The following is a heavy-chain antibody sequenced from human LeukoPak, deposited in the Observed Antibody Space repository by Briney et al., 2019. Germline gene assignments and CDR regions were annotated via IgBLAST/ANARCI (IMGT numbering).Heavy chain of an antibody. Sequence: GGSLRLSCAASGFTFSSYGMHWVRQAPGKGLEWVAVISYDGSNKYYADSVKGRFTISRDNSKNTLYLQMNSLRAEDTALYYCAKDNYYDFWSGYPTYDAFDIWGQGTMVTVSS. J-gene: IGHJ3*02. CDR3: AKDNYYDFWSGYPTYDAFDI. CDR2: ISYDGSNK. CDR1: GFTFSSYG. D-gene: IGHD3-3*01. V-gene: IGHV3-30*18.